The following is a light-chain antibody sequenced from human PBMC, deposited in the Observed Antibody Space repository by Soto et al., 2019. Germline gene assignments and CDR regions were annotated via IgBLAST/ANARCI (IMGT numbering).Light chain of an antibody. V-gene: IGLV1-47*01. J-gene: IGLJ2*01. CDR2: KNN. CDR1: NSNIGTHY. CDR3: AAWEGSLSAVV. Sequence: QSVLTQPPSASGTPGQRVIISCSGSNSNIGTHYVYWYQQLPGTAPKLLIYKNNQRPSWVPDRFSGSKSGTSASLAISELRSDDEADYYCAAWEGSLSAVVFGGGTKLTVL.